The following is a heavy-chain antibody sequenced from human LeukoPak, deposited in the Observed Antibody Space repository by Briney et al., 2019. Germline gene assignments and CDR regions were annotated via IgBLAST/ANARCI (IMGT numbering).Heavy chain of an antibody. J-gene: IGHJ2*01. V-gene: IGHV4-59*08. CDR1: GGSISSYY. CDR2: IYYSGST. CDR3: ARRGTGATAPEFDI. Sequence: SETLSLTCTVSGGSISSYYWSWIRQPPGKGLEWIGYIYYSGSTNYNPSLKSRVTISLDTSKNQFSLKLSSVTAADTAVYYCARRGTGATAPEFDIWGRGTLVSVSS. D-gene: IGHD1-1*01.